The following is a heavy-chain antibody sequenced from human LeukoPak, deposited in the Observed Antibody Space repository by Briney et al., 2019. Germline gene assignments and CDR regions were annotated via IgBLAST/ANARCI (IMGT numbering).Heavy chain of an antibody. CDR2: ISAYNGNT. CDR1: GYTFTSYG. V-gene: IGHV1-18*01. D-gene: IGHD3-22*01. Sequence: ASVKVSCKASGYTFTSYGISWVRQAPGQGLEWMGWISAYNGNTNYAQKLQGRVTMATDTSTSTAYMELRSLRSDDTAVYYCARNTPYYYDSGGYYLNWGQGTLVTVSS. J-gene: IGHJ4*02. CDR3: ARNTPYYYDSGGYYLN.